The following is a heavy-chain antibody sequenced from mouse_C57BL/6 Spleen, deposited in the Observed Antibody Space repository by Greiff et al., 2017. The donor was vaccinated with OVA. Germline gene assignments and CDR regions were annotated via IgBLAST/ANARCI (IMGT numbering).Heavy chain of an antibody. Sequence: VHLVESGAELVRPGASVTLSCKASGYTFTDYEMHWVKQTPVHGLEWIGAIDPETGGTAYNQKFKGKAILTADKSSSTAYMELRSLTSEDSAVYYCTRYYSNYWGQGTTLTVSS. V-gene: IGHV1-15*01. CDR1: GYTFTDYE. CDR3: TRYYSNY. D-gene: IGHD2-5*01. J-gene: IGHJ2*01. CDR2: IDPETGGT.